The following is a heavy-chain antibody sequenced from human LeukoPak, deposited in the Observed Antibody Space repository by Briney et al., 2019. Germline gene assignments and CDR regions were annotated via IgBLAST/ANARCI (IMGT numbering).Heavy chain of an antibody. D-gene: IGHD3-10*01. CDR1: GFTFSSYA. CDR3: ARARDYYGSGSHPDY. Sequence: PGRSLRLSCAASGFTFSSYAMHWVRQAPGKGLEWVAVISYDGSSKYYADSMKGRFTISRDKSKNTLYLLVDTLRVEDTAVYYCARARDYYGSGSHPDYWGQGTLVTVSS. V-gene: IGHV3-30-3*01. CDR2: ISYDGSSK. J-gene: IGHJ4*02.